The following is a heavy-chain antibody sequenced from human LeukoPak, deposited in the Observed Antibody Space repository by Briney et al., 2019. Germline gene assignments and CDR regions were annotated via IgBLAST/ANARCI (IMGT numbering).Heavy chain of an antibody. J-gene: IGHJ4*02. D-gene: IGHD6-6*01. CDR2: ISWNSGSI. Sequence: GGSLRLSCAVSGFTFDDYATHWVRQAPGKGLGWVSGISWNSGSISYADSVKGRFTISRDNAKNSLYLQMNSVRAEDMALYYCAKGGAEQVVSYDRAYFDYWGQGTLVTVSS. CDR1: GFTFDDYA. V-gene: IGHV3-9*03. CDR3: AKGGAEQVVSYDRAYFDY.